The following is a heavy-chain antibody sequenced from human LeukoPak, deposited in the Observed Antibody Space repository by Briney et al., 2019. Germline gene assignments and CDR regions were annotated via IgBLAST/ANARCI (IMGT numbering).Heavy chain of an antibody. D-gene: IGHD3-10*01. Sequence: GGSLRLSCAVSGFTVSSNYMSWVRQAPGKGLEWVSVIYSGGGTYYADSVKGRFTISRDNSKNTVYLQMNSLRVEDTAVYYCARSRGTFFPHDYWGQGTLVTVSS. V-gene: IGHV3-66*01. CDR1: GFTVSSNY. CDR2: IYSGGGT. CDR3: ARSRGTFFPHDY. J-gene: IGHJ4*02.